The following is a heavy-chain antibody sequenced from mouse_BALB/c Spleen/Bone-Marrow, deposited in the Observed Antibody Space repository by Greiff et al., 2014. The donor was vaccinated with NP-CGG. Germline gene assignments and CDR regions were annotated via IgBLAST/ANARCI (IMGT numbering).Heavy chain of an antibody. CDR1: GFTFSDYY. CDR2: ISDRGSYT. V-gene: IGHV5-4*02. D-gene: IGHD3-3*01. J-gene: IGHJ3*01. CDR3: AREGDGAY. Sequence: DVMLVESGGGLVKPGGSLKLSCAASGFTFSDYYMYWVRQTPEKRLEWVATISDRGSYTYHPDSVKGRFTISRDNAKNNLYLQMSSLKSEDTAMYYCAREGDGAYWGQGTLVTVSA.